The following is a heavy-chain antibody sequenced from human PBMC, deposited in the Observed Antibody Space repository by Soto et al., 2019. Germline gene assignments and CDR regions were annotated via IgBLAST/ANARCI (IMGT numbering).Heavy chain of an antibody. CDR3: STRAYDTNGYYRFDP. D-gene: IGHD3-22*01. CDR1: GGSFSGHS. Sequence: TLSLTCAVYGGSFSGHSWTWIRQSPGKGLEWIGDINHSGRVNYSPSLKSRVTISLDTSKNQFSPTLSAVTAADTAMYYCSTRAYDTNGYYRFDPWGQGTLVTVSS. V-gene: IGHV4-34*01. J-gene: IGHJ5*01. CDR2: INHSGRV.